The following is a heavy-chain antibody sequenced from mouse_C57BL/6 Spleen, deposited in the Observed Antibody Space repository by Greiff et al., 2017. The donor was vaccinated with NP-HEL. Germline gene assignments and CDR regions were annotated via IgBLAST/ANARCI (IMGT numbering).Heavy chain of an antibody. V-gene: IGHV7-3*01. Sequence: EVQLVESGAGLVQPGGSLSLSCAASGFTFTDYYMSWVRQPPGEALEWLGFIRNKASGYTTEYSASVKGRFTISRDNSQSILYLQMNAVSAEDSATYYCARSRGYFDVWGTGTTVTVSA. CDR2: IRNKASGYTT. J-gene: IGHJ1*03. CDR1: GFTFTDYY. CDR3: ARSRGYFDV.